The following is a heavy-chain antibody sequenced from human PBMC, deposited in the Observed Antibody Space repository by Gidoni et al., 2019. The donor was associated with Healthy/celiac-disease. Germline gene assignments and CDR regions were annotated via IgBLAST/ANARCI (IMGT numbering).Heavy chain of an antibody. D-gene: IGHD2-2*01. CDR2: ISGSGGST. Sequence: EVQLLESGGGLVQPGGSLRISCAASGFTFSSYAMSWVRQAPGKGLEWVSAISGSGGSTYYADAVKGRFTISRDNSKNTLYLQMNSLRAEDTAVYYCATLVDQLLTQSAFDIWGQGTMVTVSS. CDR3: ATLVDQLLTQSAFDI. CDR1: GFTFSSYA. V-gene: IGHV3-23*01. J-gene: IGHJ3*02.